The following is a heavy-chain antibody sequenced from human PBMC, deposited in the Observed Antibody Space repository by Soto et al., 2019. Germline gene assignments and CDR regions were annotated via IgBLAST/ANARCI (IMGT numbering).Heavy chain of an antibody. CDR1: GGSMNSHDYY. CDR2: IHNSGST. D-gene: IGHD1-26*01. J-gene: IGHJ3*02. V-gene: IGHV4-30-4*01. CDR3: ARGEVQGPVDI. Sequence: QQQLQESGPGLVKPSQTLSLTCTVSGGSMNSHDYYWSWIRQPPGKGLEWIGYIHNSGSTYYNPSLKRRLTISSDMSKNQFSLRLNSVTAADTAMYFCARGEVQGPVDIGGPGTKVTFSS.